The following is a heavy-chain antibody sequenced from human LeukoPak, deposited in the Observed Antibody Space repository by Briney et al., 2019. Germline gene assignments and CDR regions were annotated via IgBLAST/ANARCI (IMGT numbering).Heavy chain of an antibody. D-gene: IGHD1-26*01. J-gene: IGHJ4*02. CDR2: IRSKANSYAT. CDR1: GFTFSSSS. CDR3: TRIVGAPTVH. V-gene: IGHV3-73*01. Sequence: GGSLRLSCAGSGFTFSSSSMNWVRQASGKGLEWVGRIRSKANSYATAYAASVKGRFTISRDDSKNTAYLQMNSLKTEDTAVYYCTRIVGAPTVHWGQGTLVTVSS.